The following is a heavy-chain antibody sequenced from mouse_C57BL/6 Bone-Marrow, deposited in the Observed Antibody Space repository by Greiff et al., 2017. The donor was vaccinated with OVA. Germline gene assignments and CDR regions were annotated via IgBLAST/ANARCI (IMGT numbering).Heavy chain of an antibody. CDR3: ASPISYAMDY. Sequence: VQLQQSGPELVKPGASVKISCKASGYTFTDYYMNWVKQSHGKSLEWIGDINPNNGGTSYNQKFKGKATLTVDKSSSTAYMELRSLTSEDSAVYYCASPISYAMDYWGQGTSVTVSS. D-gene: IGHD6-5*01. V-gene: IGHV1-26*01. CDR2: INPNNGGT. CDR1: GYTFTDYY. J-gene: IGHJ4*01.